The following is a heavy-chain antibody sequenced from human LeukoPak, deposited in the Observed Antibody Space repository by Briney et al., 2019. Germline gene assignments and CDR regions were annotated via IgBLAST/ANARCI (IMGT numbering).Heavy chain of an antibody. J-gene: IGHJ6*03. CDR1: GGSISSGSYY. V-gene: IGHV4-61*02. CDR3: AREAPGDYYYYYMDV. D-gene: IGHD3-10*01. Sequence: PSETLSLTCTVAGGSISSGSYYWSWIRQPAGKGLEWFGRIYTSGSTNYNPSLKSRVTISVDTSKNQFSLKLSSVTAADTAVYYCAREAPGDYYYYYMDVWGKGTTVTVSS. CDR2: IYTSGST.